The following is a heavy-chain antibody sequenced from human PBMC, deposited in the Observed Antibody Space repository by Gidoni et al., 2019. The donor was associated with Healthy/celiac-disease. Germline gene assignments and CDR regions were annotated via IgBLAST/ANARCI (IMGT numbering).Heavy chain of an antibody. Sequence: EVQLLESVGGLVQPGGSLRLSCAASGFTFSSYAMSWVRQAPGKGLEWGSAIRGSGGSTYYADSVKGRLTISRDNSKNTLYLQMNSLRAEDTAVYYCAKDDSSASPFDPWGQGTLVTVSS. D-gene: IGHD3-22*01. J-gene: IGHJ5*02. CDR2: IRGSGGST. CDR1: GFTFSSYA. V-gene: IGHV3-23*01. CDR3: AKDDSSASPFDP.